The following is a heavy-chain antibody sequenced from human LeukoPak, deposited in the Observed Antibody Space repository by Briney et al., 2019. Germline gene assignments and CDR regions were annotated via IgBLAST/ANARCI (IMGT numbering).Heavy chain of an antibody. Sequence: SETLSLTCTVSGGSISSGSYCWSWIRQPAGKGLEWIGHIHISGSTNYNPSLKSRVTISVDTSKNQFSLNLSSVTAADTAVYYCARSVSYYYDGSARGAFDIWGQGTMVTVSS. D-gene: IGHD3-22*01. CDR2: IHISGST. CDR3: ARSVSYYYDGSARGAFDI. V-gene: IGHV4-61*09. J-gene: IGHJ3*02. CDR1: GGSISSGSYC.